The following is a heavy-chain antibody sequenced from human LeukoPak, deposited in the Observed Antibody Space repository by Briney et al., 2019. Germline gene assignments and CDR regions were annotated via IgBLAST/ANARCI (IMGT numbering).Heavy chain of an antibody. CDR2: IIPIFGTG. V-gene: IGHV1-69*06. Sequence: EASVKVSCKAAGYTFTGYHIHWVRQAPGQGLEWMGGIIPIFGTGNYAQKFQGRVTITADKSTSAAYMELSSLRSEDTAVYYCARGDGVVIIPQADYYYYYYMDVWGKGTTVTVSS. CDR1: GYTFTGYH. J-gene: IGHJ6*03. CDR3: ARGDGVVIIPQADYYYYYYMDV. D-gene: IGHD3-3*01.